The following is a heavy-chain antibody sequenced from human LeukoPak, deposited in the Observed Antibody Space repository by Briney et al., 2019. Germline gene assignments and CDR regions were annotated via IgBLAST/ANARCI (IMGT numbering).Heavy chain of an antibody. J-gene: IGHJ6*03. CDR3: AKPLDCSSTSCYGYYYYYMDV. V-gene: IGHV3-23*01. D-gene: IGHD2-2*01. Sequence: GSLRLSCAASGFTFSSYAMSWVRQAPGKGLELVSAISGSGGSTYYADSVKGRFTISRDNSKNTLYLQMNSLRAEDTAVYYCAKPLDCSSTSCYGYYYYYMDVWGKGTTVTVSS. CDR2: ISGSGGST. CDR1: GFTFSSYA.